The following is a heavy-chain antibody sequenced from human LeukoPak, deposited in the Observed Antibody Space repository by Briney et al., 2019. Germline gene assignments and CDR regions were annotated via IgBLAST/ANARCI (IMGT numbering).Heavy chain of an antibody. D-gene: IGHD2-21*01. J-gene: IGHJ4*02. Sequence: TNINYYWGWIRQAPGKGLEWVSYISSSGSTIYYADSVKGRFTISRDNSKNTLYLEMNSLRAEDTAVYYCARDVVGLGYSDYWGQGTLVTVSS. V-gene: IGHV3-11*04. CDR1: TNINYY. CDR3: ARDVVGLGYSDY. CDR2: ISSSGSTI.